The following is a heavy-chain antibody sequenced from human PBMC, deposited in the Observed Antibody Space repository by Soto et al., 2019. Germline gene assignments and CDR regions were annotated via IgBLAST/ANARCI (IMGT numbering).Heavy chain of an antibody. J-gene: IGHJ4*02. D-gene: IGHD5-18*01. CDR1: GGSISSGDYY. CDR3: ARDKWIQLSWLDY. V-gene: IGHV4-30-4*01. CDR2: IYYSGST. Sequence: PSETLSLTCTVSGGSISSGDYYWSWIRQPPGKGLEWIGYIYYSGSTHYNPSLKSRVTISVDTSKNQFSLKLSSVTAADTAVYYCARDKWIQLSWLDYWGQGTLVTVYS.